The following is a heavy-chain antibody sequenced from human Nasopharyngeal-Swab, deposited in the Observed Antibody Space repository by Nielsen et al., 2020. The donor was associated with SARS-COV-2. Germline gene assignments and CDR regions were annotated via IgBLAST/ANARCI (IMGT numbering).Heavy chain of an antibody. CDR1: GFTFSDHY. V-gene: IGHV3-11*04. J-gene: IGHJ4*02. D-gene: IGHD6-13*01. Sequence: GGSLRLSCAASGFTFSDHYMSWIRQAPGKGLEWVSYISTSGSTQYYADSVKGRFTISRDNAKSSLYLQVSSLRAEDTAVFYCARLSIATAGVDFWGQGTLVTVSS. CDR3: ARLSIATAGVDF. CDR2: ISTSGSTQ.